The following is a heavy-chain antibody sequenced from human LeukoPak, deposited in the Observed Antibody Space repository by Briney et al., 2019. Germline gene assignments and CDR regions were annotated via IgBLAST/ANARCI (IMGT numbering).Heavy chain of an antibody. J-gene: IGHJ6*03. D-gene: IGHD6-19*01. CDR1: GGSISSYY. Sequence: SETLSLTCTVTGGSISSYYWSWIRQPPRKGLEWIGYIYYSGSTNYNPSLKSRVTISVDTSKNQFSLKLSSVTAADTAVYYCARDSREVAVAGLYYYYYMDVWGKGTTVTISS. V-gene: IGHV4-59*01. CDR2: IYYSGST. CDR3: ARDSREVAVAGLYYYYYMDV.